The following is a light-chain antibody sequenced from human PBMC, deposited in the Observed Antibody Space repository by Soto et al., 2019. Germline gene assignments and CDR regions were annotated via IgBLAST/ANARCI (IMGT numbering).Light chain of an antibody. CDR3: QSYDSSLSGSV. CDR2: GNS. Sequence: QAVVTQPPSVSGAPGQRVTISCTGSSSNIGAGYDVHWYQQLPGTAPKLLIYGNSNRPSGVPDRFSGSKSGTSASLDITGLQDEDEADYSCQSYDSSLSGSVFGGGTKLTVL. J-gene: IGLJ2*01. CDR1: SSNIGAGYD. V-gene: IGLV1-40*01.